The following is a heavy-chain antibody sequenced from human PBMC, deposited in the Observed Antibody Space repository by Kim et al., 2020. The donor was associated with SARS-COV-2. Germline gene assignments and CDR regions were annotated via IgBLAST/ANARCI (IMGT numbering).Heavy chain of an antibody. CDR2: IRDGGVRT. V-gene: IGHV3-23*01. Sequence: IRDGGVRTHCADSVKGRFTISRDNSKSTLFLQMNSLRAEDTAVYYCEASDYWGQGSLVTVSS. CDR3: EASDY. J-gene: IGHJ4*02.